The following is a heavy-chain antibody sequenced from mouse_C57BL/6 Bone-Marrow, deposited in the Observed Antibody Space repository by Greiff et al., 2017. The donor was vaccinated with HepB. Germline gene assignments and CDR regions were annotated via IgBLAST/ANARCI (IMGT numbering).Heavy chain of an antibody. CDR2: ISYDGSN. CDR1: GYSITSGYY. Sequence: DVQLVESGPGLVKPSQSLSLTCSVTGYSITSGYYWNWIRQFPGNKLEWMGYISYDGSNNYNPSLKNRISITRDTSKNQFFLKLNSVTTEDTATYYCAIYYDWASFAYWGQGTLVTVSA. D-gene: IGHD2-4*01. J-gene: IGHJ3*01. V-gene: IGHV3-6*01. CDR3: AIYYDWASFAY.